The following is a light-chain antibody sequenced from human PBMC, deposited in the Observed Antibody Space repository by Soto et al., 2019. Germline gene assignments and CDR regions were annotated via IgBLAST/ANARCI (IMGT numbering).Light chain of an antibody. CDR3: SSYTSTTALYV. CDR1: SSDVGDYNY. CDR2: EVT. J-gene: IGLJ1*01. V-gene: IGLV2-14*01. Sequence: QPVLTQPASVSGSPGQSITISCTGTSSDVGDYNYVSWYQQHRGKAPKLIIYEVTSRPSGVSNRFSASKSGNTASLTISGLQAEDEADYYCSSYTSTTALYVFGTGTKLTVL.